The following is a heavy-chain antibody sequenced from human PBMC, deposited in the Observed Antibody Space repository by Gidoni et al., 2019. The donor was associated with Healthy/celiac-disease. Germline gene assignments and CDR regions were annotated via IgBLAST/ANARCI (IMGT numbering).Heavy chain of an antibody. CDR3: ARDRGDSFDY. D-gene: IGHD3-10*01. CDR1: GFTFSSYG. CDR2: RWYDGSNK. J-gene: IGHJ4*02. Sequence: QVQLVESGGGVVQPGRSLRLSCAASGFTFSSYGMHWVRQASGKGLEWVAVRWYDGSNKYYADSVKGRFTISRDNSKNTLYLQMNSLRAEDTAVYYCARDRGDSFDYWGQGTLVTVSS. V-gene: IGHV3-33*01.